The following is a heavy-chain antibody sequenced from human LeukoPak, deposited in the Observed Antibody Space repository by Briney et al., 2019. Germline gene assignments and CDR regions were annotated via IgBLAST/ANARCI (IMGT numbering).Heavy chain of an antibody. J-gene: IGHJ4*02. V-gene: IGHV5-51*01. CDR2: IYPCESDP. D-gene: IGHD3-9*01. Sequence: GESLKISCQGSGYNFTNYWIGWVRQTPGKGLEWMGIIYPCESDPSYSPSFRGQVTISRAKSINTAYLRWGSLKAADTAMYYCARLGRYDVLTGPDYCGQGALVTVSS. CDR3: ARLGRYDVLTGPDY. CDR1: GYNFTNYW.